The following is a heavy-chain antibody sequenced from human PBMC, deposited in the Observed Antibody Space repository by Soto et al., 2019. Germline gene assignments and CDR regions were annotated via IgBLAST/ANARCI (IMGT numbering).Heavy chain of an antibody. J-gene: IGHJ4*02. V-gene: IGHV3-23*01. CDR1: GFTFSSYA. D-gene: IGHD3-10*01. CDR2: ISGSGGST. Sequence: GGSLRLSCAASGFTFSSYAMSWVRQAPGKGLEWVSAISGSGGSTYYADSVKGRFTISRDKSKNTLYLQMNSLRAEDTAVYYCAGGLHRGVFDYWGQGTLVTVSS. CDR3: AGGLHRGVFDY.